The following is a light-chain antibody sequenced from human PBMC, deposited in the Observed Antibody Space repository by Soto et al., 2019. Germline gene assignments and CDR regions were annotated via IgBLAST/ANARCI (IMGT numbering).Light chain of an antibody. CDR3: AAWDDSLNGWV. CDR1: SSNIGSNT. Sequence: QSVLTQPPSASGTPGQRVTISCSGSSSNIGSNTVNWYQQLTGTAPKLLIHSNNQRPSGVPDRFSGSKSGTSASLAISGLQSEDEADYYCAAWDDSLNGWVFGGGTKVTV. J-gene: IGLJ3*02. V-gene: IGLV1-44*01. CDR2: SNN.